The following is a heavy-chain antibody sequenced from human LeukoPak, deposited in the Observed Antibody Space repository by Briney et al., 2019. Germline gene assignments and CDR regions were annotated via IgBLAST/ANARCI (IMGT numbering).Heavy chain of an antibody. V-gene: IGHV5-51*01. Sequence: GESLQISCQGSGYDFTSYCIGWVRPMPGKGLEWMGIIYPGDSDTRYSPSFQGQVTISADKSISTADLQWSSLKASDTAMYYCARGGYRNVQGAFDIWGQGTMVTVSS. CDR3: ARGGYRNVQGAFDI. J-gene: IGHJ3*02. D-gene: IGHD6-13*01. CDR1: GYDFTSYC. CDR2: IYPGDSDT.